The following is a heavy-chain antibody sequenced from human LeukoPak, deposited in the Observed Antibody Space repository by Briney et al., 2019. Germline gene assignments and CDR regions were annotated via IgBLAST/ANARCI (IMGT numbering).Heavy chain of an antibody. V-gene: IGHV3-30*02. J-gene: IGHJ4*02. CDR3: AKDGQHYGSGSYYKGVDY. D-gene: IGHD3-10*01. CDR1: GLTFSSYG. CDR2: IRYDGSNK. Sequence: GGSLRLSCAASGLTFSSYGMHWVRQAPGKGLEWVAFIRYDGSNKYYADSVKGRFTISRDNSKNTLYLQMNSLRAEDTAVHYCAKDGQHYGSGSYYKGVDYWGQGTLVTVSS.